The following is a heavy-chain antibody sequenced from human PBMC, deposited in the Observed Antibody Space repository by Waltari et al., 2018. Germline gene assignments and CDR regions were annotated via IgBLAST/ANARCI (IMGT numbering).Heavy chain of an antibody. CDR2: ISTAGNT. CDR1: GASIVSFTYY. CDR3: ARRIWTQKYFDY. V-gene: IGHV4-39*01. D-gene: IGHD3-3*01. J-gene: IGHJ4*02. Sequence: QLQLQESGPGLVKPSETLSLTCTVSGASIVSFTYYWAWVRQPPGRGPEWIGTISTAGNTYYNPSLKSRVTLSVDTSKNQFSLKLNSVTAADTAVYFCARRIWTQKYFDYWGQGTLLIVSS.